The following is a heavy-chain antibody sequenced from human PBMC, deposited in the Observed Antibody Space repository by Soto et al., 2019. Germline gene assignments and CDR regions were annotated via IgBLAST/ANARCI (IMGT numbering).Heavy chain of an antibody. Sequence: QVQLQESGPGLVKPSQTLSLTCTVSGGSISSGGYYWSWIRQHPGKGLEWIGYIYYSGSTYYNPSLNSRVTISVDTSKNQFSLKLSSVTAADTAVYYSASVLGDYGLYNYWYFDLWGRGTLVTVSS. CDR2: IYYSGST. CDR1: GGSISSGGYY. J-gene: IGHJ2*01. D-gene: IGHD4-17*01. V-gene: IGHV4-31*03. CDR3: ASVLGDYGLYNYWYFDL.